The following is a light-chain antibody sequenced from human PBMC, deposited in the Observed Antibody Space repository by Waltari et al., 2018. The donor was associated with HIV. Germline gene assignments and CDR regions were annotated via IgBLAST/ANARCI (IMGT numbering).Light chain of an antibody. Sequence: QSALTQPPSASGSPGQSVTISCTGTSSDVGGYNYVSWYQQHPGKAPTLMIYEVSKRPSGVPDRFSGSKSGNTASLTVSGLQPEDEADYYCSSYAGSNNFVFGTWTKVTVL. V-gene: IGLV2-8*01. CDR2: EVS. CDR3: SSYAGSNNFV. CDR1: SSDVGGYNY. J-gene: IGLJ1*01.